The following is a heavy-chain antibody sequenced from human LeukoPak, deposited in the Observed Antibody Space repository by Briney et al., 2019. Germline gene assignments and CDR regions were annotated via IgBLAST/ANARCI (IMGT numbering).Heavy chain of an antibody. CDR2: INPNSGGT. CDR1: GYTFTGFY. J-gene: IGHJ4*02. Sequence: ASVKVSCKASGYTFTGFYIHWVRQAPGQGLEWMGWINPNSGGTNYAQKFQGRVTMTRDTSISTAYMELSRLRSDDTAVYYCARGLYCSSTSCYGFDYWGQGTLVTVSS. D-gene: IGHD2-2*01. CDR3: ARGLYCSSTSCYGFDY. V-gene: IGHV1-2*02.